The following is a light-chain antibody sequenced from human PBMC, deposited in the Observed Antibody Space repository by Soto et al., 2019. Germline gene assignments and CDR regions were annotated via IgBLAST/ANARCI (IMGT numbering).Light chain of an antibody. CDR3: RPCSTSVYV. Sequence: QSALTQPASVSGSPGQSITISCTGTSSDVGGYNYVSWYQQHPGKAPKLMIYDVSNRPSGVSNRFSGSKSGNTASLTISGLQAEDEADYSCRPCSTSVYVFAIWPTVPV. CDR1: SSDVGGYNY. CDR2: DVS. V-gene: IGLV2-14*01. J-gene: IGLJ1*01.